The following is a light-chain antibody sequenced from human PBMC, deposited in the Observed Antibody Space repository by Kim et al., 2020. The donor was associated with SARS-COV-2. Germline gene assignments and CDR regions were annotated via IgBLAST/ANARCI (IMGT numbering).Light chain of an antibody. CDR2: DAS. CDR3: QQRSDWPLT. J-gene: IGKJ4*01. V-gene: IGKV3-11*01. CDR1: QSVGTY. Sequence: PGERATVSCRTSQSVGTYLAWYQQKSGQPPSLLIYDASNRATGIPARFSGSGSGTDFTLTISSLDLEDFAVYYCQQRSDWPLTFGGGTKVDIK.